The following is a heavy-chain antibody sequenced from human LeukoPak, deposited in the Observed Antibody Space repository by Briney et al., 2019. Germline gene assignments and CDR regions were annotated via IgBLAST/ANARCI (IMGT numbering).Heavy chain of an antibody. V-gene: IGHV4-61*01. Sequence: PSETLSLTCTVSGGSVSSASYYWSWIRRPPGKGLEWIGYVYYSGSTNYNPSLKSRVTLSVDTSKNQFSLRLSSVTAADTAMYYCARTQARLLHDYWGQGTLVTVSS. CDR1: GGSVSSASYY. J-gene: IGHJ4*02. CDR2: VYYSGST. CDR3: ARTQARLLHDY.